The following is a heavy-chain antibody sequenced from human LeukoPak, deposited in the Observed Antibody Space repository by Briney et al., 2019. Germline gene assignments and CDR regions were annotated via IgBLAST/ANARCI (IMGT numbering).Heavy chain of an antibody. J-gene: IGHJ6*02. CDR2: ISWNSGSI. CDR1: GFTFDDYA. Sequence: GRSLRLSCAASGFTFDDYAMHWVRQAPGKGLEWVSGISWNSGSIGYADSVKGRCTISRDNAKNSLYLQMNSLRAEDTALYYCAKATMGSGSYLDGMDVWGQGTTVTVSS. D-gene: IGHD3-10*01. V-gene: IGHV3-9*01. CDR3: AKATMGSGSYLDGMDV.